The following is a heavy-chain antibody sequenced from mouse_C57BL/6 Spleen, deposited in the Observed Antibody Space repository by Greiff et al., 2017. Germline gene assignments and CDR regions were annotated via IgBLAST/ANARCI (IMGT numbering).Heavy chain of an antibody. CDR1: GYTFTDYE. Sequence: VQLQQSGAELVRPGASVTLSCKASGYTFTDYEMHWVKQTPVHGLEWIGAIDPETGGTAYNQKFKGTAILTADQSSSTAYMELRSLTSEDSAVYSCARSYYCGSIPPSMDDWGQGTTGTVSS. CDR2: IDPETGGT. V-gene: IGHV1-15*01. D-gene: IGHD1-1*01. CDR3: ARSYYCGSIPPSMDD. J-gene: IGHJ4*01.